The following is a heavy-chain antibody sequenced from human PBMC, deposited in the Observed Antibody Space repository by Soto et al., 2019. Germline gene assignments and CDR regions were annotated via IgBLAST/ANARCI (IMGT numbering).Heavy chain of an antibody. CDR3: ASLHGARFDP. J-gene: IGHJ5*02. CDR1: GGSISSGGYY. V-gene: IGHV4-31*03. D-gene: IGHD4-17*01. Sequence: SETLSLTCTVSGGSISSGGYYGSWIRQHPGKGLEWIGYIYYSGSTYYNPSLKSRITISIDTSKNQFSLKLTSVTAADTAVYYCASLHGARFDPWGQGTLVTVSS. CDR2: IYYSGST.